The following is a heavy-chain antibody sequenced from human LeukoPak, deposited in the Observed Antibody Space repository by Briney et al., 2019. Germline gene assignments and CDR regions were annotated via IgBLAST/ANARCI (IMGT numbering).Heavy chain of an antibody. CDR3: ARDKDDYVWGTYRW. CDR2: IYHTGST. J-gene: IGHJ4*02. D-gene: IGHD3-16*02. Sequence: PSETLSLTCAVSGYSISSDYYWGWVRQAPGKGLEWIGSIYHTGSTDYNPSLKSRLTISVDMSKNQFSLNLRSVTAADTAVYYCARDKDDYVWGTYRWWGQGMLVTVSS. V-gene: IGHV4-38-2*01. CDR1: GYSISSDYY.